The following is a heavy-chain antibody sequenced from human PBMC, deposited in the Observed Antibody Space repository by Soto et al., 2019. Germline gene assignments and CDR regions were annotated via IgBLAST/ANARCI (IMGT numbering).Heavy chain of an antibody. CDR3: ARSRGIAAAGTSRWFDP. V-gene: IGHV1-18*01. J-gene: IGHJ5*02. CDR2: ISAYNGNT. D-gene: IGHD6-13*01. Sequence: ASVKVSCKASGYTFTSYGISGVRQAPGQGLEWMGWISAYNGNTNYAQKLQGRVTMTTDTSTSTAYMELRSLRSDDTAVYYCARSRGIAAAGTSRWFDPWGQGTLVTVSS. CDR1: GYTFTSYG.